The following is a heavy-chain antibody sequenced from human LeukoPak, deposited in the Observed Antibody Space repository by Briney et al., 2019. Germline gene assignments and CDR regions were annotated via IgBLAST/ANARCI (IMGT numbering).Heavy chain of an antibody. V-gene: IGHV1-46*01. J-gene: IGHJ5*02. Sequence: GASVKVSCKASGYTFTSYYMHWVRQAPGQGLEWMGIINPSGGSTSYAQKFQGRVTMTRDTSISTAYMELSRLRSDDTAVYYCAREWGSGSYYRYSWFDPWGQGTLVTVSS. D-gene: IGHD3-10*01. CDR1: GYTFTSYY. CDR2: INPSGGST. CDR3: AREWGSGSYYRYSWFDP.